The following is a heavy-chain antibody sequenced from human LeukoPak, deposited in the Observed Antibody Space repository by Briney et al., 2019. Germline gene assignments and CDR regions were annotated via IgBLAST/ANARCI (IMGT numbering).Heavy chain of an antibody. V-gene: IGHV3-15*01. Sequence: GGSLRLSCVASGFTFTNAWMTWVRQAPGKGLEWVGRIKSKTDGGTTDYAAPVKDRFTISRDDSKNTVYLQINSLKTEDTAIYYCTRGGWLPYYFDYWGQGTLVTVSS. D-gene: IGHD5-24*01. CDR2: IKSKTDGGTT. J-gene: IGHJ4*02. CDR3: TRGGWLPYYFDY. CDR1: GFTFTNAW.